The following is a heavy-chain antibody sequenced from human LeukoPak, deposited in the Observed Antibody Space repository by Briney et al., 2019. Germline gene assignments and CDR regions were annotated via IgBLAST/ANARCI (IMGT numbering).Heavy chain of an antibody. J-gene: IGHJ3*02. CDR1: GVDIYSSTYY. D-gene: IGHD2-15*01. CDR3: ARQLAAGNDAFDI. V-gene: IGHV4-39*01. CDR2: IYYNEDT. Sequence: SETLSLTCTVSGVDIYSSTYYWAWIRQPPGKGLEFIGSIYYNEDTYSNPSLKSRLTISVDTSTNQFSRRLNSVTAADTAVYFCARQLAAGNDAFDIWGQGTMVTVSS.